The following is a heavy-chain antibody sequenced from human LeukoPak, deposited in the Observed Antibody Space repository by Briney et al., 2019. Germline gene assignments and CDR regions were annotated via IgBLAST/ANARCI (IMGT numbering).Heavy chain of an antibody. V-gene: IGHV4-34*01. CDR3: ARLGAGPTYYDFWSGYSSFYFDY. Sequence: SETLSLTCAVYGGSFSDYYWGWIRQPPGKGLEWIGGIHYSENTYYNPSLKSRVTISVDTSKNQFSLKLSSVTAADTAVYYCARLGAGPTYYDFWSGYSSFYFDYWGQGTLVTVSS. D-gene: IGHD3-3*01. CDR1: GGSFSDYY. CDR2: IHYSENT. J-gene: IGHJ4*02.